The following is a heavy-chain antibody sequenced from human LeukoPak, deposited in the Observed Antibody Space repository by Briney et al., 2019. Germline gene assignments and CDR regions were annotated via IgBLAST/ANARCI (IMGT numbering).Heavy chain of an antibody. CDR3: AKASTFYYYGMDV. V-gene: IGHV3-66*01. Sequence: PGGSLSLSCAASGFPFSSNYMSWVRQAPGKGLEWVSVIYSGGSTYYADSVKGRFTISRDNSKNTVYLQMNSLRAEDTAVYYCAKASTFYYYGMDVWGQGTTVTVSS. CDR1: GFPFSSNY. J-gene: IGHJ6*02. CDR2: IYSGGST. D-gene: IGHD3-16*01.